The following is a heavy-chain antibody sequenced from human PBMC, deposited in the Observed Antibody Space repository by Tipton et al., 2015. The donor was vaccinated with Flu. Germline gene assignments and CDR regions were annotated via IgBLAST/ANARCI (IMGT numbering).Heavy chain of an antibody. D-gene: IGHD2-15*01. Sequence: QLVQSGAEVKKPGASVKVSCKTSGYTFTEFGINWLRQAPGQGREWMGWNSAYNGATNYAQKFQGRVTMTIDTSTTTAYMELRNLKSEDTAVYYCARILQGGMDVWGQGP. CDR1: GYTFTEFG. J-gene: IGHJ6*02. V-gene: IGHV1-18*04. CDR3: ARILQGGMDV. CDR2: NSAYNGAT.